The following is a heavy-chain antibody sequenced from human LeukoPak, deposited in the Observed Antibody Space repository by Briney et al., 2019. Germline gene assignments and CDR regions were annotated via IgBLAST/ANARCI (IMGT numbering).Heavy chain of an antibody. CDR1: GYTFTNYG. Sequence: GASVKVSCKASGYTFTNYGFSWVRQAPGQGLEWMGWTSSYNGNTNYAQKLQGRVTMTTDTSTSTAYMELRSLRSDDTAVYYCARDHYDSSGYYGYAFNIWGQGTMVTVSS. V-gene: IGHV1-18*01. D-gene: IGHD3-22*01. CDR3: ARDHYDSSGYYGYAFNI. J-gene: IGHJ3*02. CDR2: TSSYNGNT.